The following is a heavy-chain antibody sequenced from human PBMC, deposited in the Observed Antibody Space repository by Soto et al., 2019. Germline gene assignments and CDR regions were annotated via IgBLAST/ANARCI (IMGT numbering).Heavy chain of an antibody. V-gene: IGHV2-5*01. Sequence: QITLRESGPTLVKPTQTLTLTCTFSGFSLNTAGAGVGWIRQPPGKALECLAVIYWNDDKRFSPSLKSKLTITKDTSRNQVVLTMTNMDPVDTATYYCAHRGYGDYPRDNWFDPWGQGTLVTVSS. J-gene: IGHJ5*02. CDR1: GFSLNTAGAG. CDR2: IYWNDDK. D-gene: IGHD4-17*01. CDR3: AHRGYGDYPRDNWFDP.